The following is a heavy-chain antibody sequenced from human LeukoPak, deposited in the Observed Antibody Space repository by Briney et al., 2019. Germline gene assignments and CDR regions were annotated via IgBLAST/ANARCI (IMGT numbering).Heavy chain of an antibody. V-gene: IGHV3-7*01. CDR3: TRRLDD. Sequence: GGSLRLSCAASGFAFNSQTMSWVRQAPGKGLEWVANIKHDESEKNYLDSVKGRFTISRDNAQNSLYLQMNGLRVEDTAVYYCTRRLDDWGQGTLVTVSS. CDR1: GFAFNSQT. J-gene: IGHJ4*02. CDR2: IKHDESEK. D-gene: IGHD3-16*01.